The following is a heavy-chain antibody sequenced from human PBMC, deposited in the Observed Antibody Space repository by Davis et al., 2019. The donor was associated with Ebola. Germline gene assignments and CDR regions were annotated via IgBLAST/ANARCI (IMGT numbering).Heavy chain of an antibody. CDR3: VRGAYGDYGRGY. CDR2: IHYWTYNT. Sequence: GESLKISCAASGFTFSSYEMNWVRQAPGKGLEWVSYIHYWTYNTYYADSVKGRFTISRDNAESSLYLQMNSLSAEDTAVYYCVRGAYGDYGRGYWGQGTLVLVSS. D-gene: IGHD4-17*01. CDR1: GFTFSSYE. J-gene: IGHJ4*02. V-gene: IGHV3-48*03.